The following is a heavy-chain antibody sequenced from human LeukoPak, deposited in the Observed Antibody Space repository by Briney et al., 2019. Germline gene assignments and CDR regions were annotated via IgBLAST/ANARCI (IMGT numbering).Heavy chain of an antibody. V-gene: IGHV4-59*12. CDR3: ARDREITMVRGVIINGFDP. J-gene: IGHJ5*02. CDR1: GGSISSYY. CDR2: IYYSGST. D-gene: IGHD3-10*01. Sequence: PSETLSLTCTVSGGSISSYYWSWIRQPPGKGLEWIGYIYYSGSTNYNPSLKSRVTISVDTSKNQFSLKLSSVTAADTAVYYCARDREITMVRGVIINGFDPWGQGTLVTVSS.